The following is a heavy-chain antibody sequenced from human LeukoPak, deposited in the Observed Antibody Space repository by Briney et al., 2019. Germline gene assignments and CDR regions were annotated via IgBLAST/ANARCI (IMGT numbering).Heavy chain of an antibody. V-gene: IGHV3-48*03. Sequence: SGGSLRLSCAASGFTFSSYEMNWVRQAPGKGLEWVSYISSSGSTIYYADSVKGRFTISRDNAKNTLYLQMNSLRAEDTAVYYCARDTPYYYYMDVWGKGTTVTVSS. CDR2: ISSSGSTI. CDR1: GFTFSSYE. J-gene: IGHJ6*03. CDR3: ARDTPYYYYMDV.